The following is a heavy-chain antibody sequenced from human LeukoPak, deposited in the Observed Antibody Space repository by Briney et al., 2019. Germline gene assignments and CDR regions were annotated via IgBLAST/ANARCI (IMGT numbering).Heavy chain of an antibody. V-gene: IGHV4-59*11. J-gene: IGHJ4*02. D-gene: IGHD3-22*01. Sequence: SETLSLTCTVSGGSPSGRYWTWIRQPPGKGLEWIGYIHYEGRTNYNPSFKSRVIISLDTSNNQFSLNLKSVTAADTAAYYCARLVNYGYSDYWGQGTLVTVSS. CDR2: IHYEGRT. CDR3: ARLVNYGYSDY. CDR1: GGSPSGRY.